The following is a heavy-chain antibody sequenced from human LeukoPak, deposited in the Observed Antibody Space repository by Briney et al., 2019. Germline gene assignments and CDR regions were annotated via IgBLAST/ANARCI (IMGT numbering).Heavy chain of an antibody. Sequence: GESLKISCKGSGYSFTSYWIGWVRQMPGKGLEWMGIIYPGDSDTRYSPSFQGQVTISADKSISTAYLQWSSLKASDTAMYYWARQYREETYYYYYYMDVWGKGTTVTVSS. CDR1: GYSFTSYW. V-gene: IGHV5-51*01. J-gene: IGHJ6*03. D-gene: IGHD2-2*02. CDR3: ARQYREETYYYYYYMDV. CDR2: IYPGDSDT.